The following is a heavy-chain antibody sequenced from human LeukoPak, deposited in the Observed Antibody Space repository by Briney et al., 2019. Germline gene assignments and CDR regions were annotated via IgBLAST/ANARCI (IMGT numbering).Heavy chain of an antibody. V-gene: IGHV1-18*01. CDR3: ARAGTQEEYYDSSGYYYYFYYMDV. CDR1: GYTFTSYG. J-gene: IGHJ6*03. CDR2: ISAYNGNT. D-gene: IGHD3-22*01. Sequence: ASVKVSCKASGYTFTSYGISWVRQAPGQGLEWMGWISAYNGNTNYAQKLQGRVTMTTDTSTSTAYMELRSLRSDDTAVYYCARAGTQEEYYDSSGYYYYFYYMDVWGKGTTVTISS.